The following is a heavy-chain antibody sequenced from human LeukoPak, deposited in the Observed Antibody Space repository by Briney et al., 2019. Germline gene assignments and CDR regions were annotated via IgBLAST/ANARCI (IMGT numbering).Heavy chain of an antibody. V-gene: IGHV4-39*01. J-gene: IGHJ4*02. CDR1: GGSISSSSYY. Sequence: SETLSLTCTVPGGSISSSSYYWGWIRQPPGKGLEWIGSIYYSGSTYYNPSLKSRVTISVDTSKNQFSLKLSSVTAADTAVYYCARASTVTTRPFDYWGQGTLVTVSS. D-gene: IGHD4-17*01. CDR2: IYYSGST. CDR3: ARASTVTTRPFDY.